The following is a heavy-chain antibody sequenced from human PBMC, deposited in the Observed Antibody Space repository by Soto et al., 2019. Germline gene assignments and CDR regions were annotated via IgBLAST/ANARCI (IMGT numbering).Heavy chain of an antibody. V-gene: IGHV1-18*01. D-gene: IGHD5-18*01. J-gene: IGHJ4*02. Sequence: QVQLVQSGAEVKKPGASVKVSCKASGYTFTSYGISWVRQAPGQGRAWMGWISAYNGNTTYAQKLQGRVTMTTDTSASAAYMELGRLGSDDTAVYDCEGVSYGYIFSGLGYWGKGTLVTVSS. CDR1: GYTFTSYG. CDR2: ISAYNGNT. CDR3: EGVSYGYIFSGLGY.